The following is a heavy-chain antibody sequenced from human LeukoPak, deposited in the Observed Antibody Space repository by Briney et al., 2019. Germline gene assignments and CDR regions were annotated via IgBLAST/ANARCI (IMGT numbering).Heavy chain of an antibody. Sequence: ASVNVSFKASGYTFTSYAMNWVRQAPGQGLEWMGWINTNTGNPTYAQGFTGRFVFSLDTSVSTAYLQISSLKAEDTAVYYCARDGDWDCSSTSCYWRGFDPWGQGTLVTVSS. CDR3: ARDGDWDCSSTSCYWRGFDP. J-gene: IGHJ5*02. D-gene: IGHD2-2*01. CDR2: INTNTGNP. V-gene: IGHV7-4-1*02. CDR1: GYTFTSYA.